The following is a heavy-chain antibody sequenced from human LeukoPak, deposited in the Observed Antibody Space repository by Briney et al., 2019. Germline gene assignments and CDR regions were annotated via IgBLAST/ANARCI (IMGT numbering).Heavy chain of an antibody. D-gene: IGHD2-2*02. CDR2: IIPIFGTA. V-gene: IGHV1-69*05. CDR3: ARVRDIVVVPAAIGDAFDI. Sequence: ASVKVSCKASGGTFSSYAISWVRQAPGQGLEWMGGIIPIFGTANYAQKFQGRVTMTRDTSTSTVYMELSSLRSEDTAVYYCARVRDIVVVPAAIGDAFDIWGQGTMVTVSS. J-gene: IGHJ3*02. CDR1: GGTFSSYA.